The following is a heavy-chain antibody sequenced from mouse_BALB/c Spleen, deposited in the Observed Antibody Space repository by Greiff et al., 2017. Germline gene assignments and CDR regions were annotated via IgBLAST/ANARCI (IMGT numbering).Heavy chain of an antibody. D-gene: IGHD1-1*01. CDR2: ISSGGST. V-gene: IGHV5-6-5*01. Sequence: EVQLVESGGGLVKPGGSLKLSCAASGFTFSSYAMSWVRQTPEKRLEWVASISSGGSTYYSDSVKGRFTISRDNARNILYLQMSSLRSEDTAMYYCANDYGRTGPFAYWGQGTLVTVSA. CDR1: GFTFSSYA. CDR3: ANDYGRTGPFAY. J-gene: IGHJ3*01.